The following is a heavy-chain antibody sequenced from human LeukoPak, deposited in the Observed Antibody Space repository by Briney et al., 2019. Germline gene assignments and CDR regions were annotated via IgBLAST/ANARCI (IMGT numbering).Heavy chain of an antibody. D-gene: IGHD4-17*01. V-gene: IGHV4-59*08. Sequence: GSLRLSCAASGFTFSSYSMNWVRQAPGKGLEWIGYIYYSGSTNYNPSLKSRVTISVDTSKNQFSLKLSSVTAADTAVYYCARWRATVTTLGTNFYFDYWGQGTLVTVSS. CDR1: GFTFSSYS. J-gene: IGHJ4*02. CDR2: IYYSGST. CDR3: ARWRATVTTLGTNFYFDY.